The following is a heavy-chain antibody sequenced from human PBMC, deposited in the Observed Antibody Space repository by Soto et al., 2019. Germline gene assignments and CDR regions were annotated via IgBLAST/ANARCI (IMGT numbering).Heavy chain of an antibody. CDR3: TKLSQYSSSYYFNS. J-gene: IGHJ4*02. V-gene: IGHV3-23*01. CDR1: GFTFNSYA. Sequence: EVQLLESGGGLVQPGGSLRLSCAASGFTFNSYAMSWVRQAPGKGLEWVSSVSGLGATTHHADSVQGRFTISRDNSRNTLYLKMNSLRAEDTAVYYCTKLSQYSSSYYFNSWGQGPLVTVSS. D-gene: IGHD6-6*01. CDR2: VSGLGATT.